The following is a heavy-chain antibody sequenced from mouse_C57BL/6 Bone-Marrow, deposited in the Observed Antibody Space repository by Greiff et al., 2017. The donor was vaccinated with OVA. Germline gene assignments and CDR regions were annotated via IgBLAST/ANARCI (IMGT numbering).Heavy chain of an antibody. D-gene: IGHD2-3*01. CDR1: GYTFTDHT. J-gene: IGHJ2*01. V-gene: IGHV1-78*01. CDR3: TRGEWLLHYFDD. CDR2: IYPRAGST. Sequence: QVQLQQSDAELVKPGASVKISCKVSGYTFTDHTIHWLKQRPEQGLEWIGYIYPRAGSTKYTEKFKGKATLAADKSSSTAYMQLNSLTHEDAAFYFCTRGEWLLHYFDDWGQGTTLTVSS.